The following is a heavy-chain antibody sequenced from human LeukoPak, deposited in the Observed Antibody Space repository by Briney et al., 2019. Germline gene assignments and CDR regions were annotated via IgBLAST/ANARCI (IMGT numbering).Heavy chain of an antibody. D-gene: IGHD3-22*01. J-gene: IGHJ4*02. CDR1: GGTFSSYA. CDR2: IIPIFGTA. Sequence: ASVKVSCKASGGTFSSYAISWVRQAPGQGLEWMGGIIPIFGTANYAQKFQGRVTITTDESTSTAYMELSSPRSEDTAVYYCARGGGVGYYDSSGLDYWGQGTLVTVSS. CDR3: ARGGGVGYYDSSGLDY. V-gene: IGHV1-69*05.